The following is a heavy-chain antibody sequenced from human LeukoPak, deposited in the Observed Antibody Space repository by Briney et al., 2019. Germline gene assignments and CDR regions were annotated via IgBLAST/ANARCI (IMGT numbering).Heavy chain of an antibody. CDR2: IYDSGST. V-gene: IGHV4-39*07. J-gene: IGHJ4*02. CDR3: ARGDYFDY. Sequence: SETLSLTCTVSGGSIRSSYYYWGWIRQPPGKGLEWIGSIYDSGSTYYNPSLKSRVTISVDRSKNQFSLKLSSVTAADTAVYYCARGDYFDYWGQGTLVTVSS. CDR1: GGSIRSSYYY.